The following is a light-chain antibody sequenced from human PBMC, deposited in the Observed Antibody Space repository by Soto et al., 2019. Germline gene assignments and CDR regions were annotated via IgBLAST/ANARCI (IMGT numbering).Light chain of an antibody. Sequence: DIQMTQSPSSLSASVGDRVTITCRASQSISSYLNWYQQKPGKAPKLLIHAASSLQSGVPSRFSGSGSGTDFTLTISSLQPEDFATHYCLQDYNYPLTFGGGTKV. CDR2: AAS. CDR1: QSISSY. CDR3: LQDYNYPLT. J-gene: IGKJ4*01. V-gene: IGKV1-39*01.